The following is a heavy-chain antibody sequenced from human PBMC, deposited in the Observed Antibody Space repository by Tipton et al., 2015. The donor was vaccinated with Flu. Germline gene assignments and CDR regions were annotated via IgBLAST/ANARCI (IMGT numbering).Heavy chain of an antibody. CDR3: ARLESWYPYY. CDR2: IYYSGST. Sequence: TLSLTCTVSGGPISSYYWSWIRQPPGKGLEWIGYIYYSGSTNYNPSLKSRVTISVDTSKNQFSLKLSSVTAADTAVYYCARLESWYPYYWGQGTLVADSS. CDR1: GGPISSYY. V-gene: IGHV4-59*01. D-gene: IGHD1-14*01. J-gene: IGHJ4*02.